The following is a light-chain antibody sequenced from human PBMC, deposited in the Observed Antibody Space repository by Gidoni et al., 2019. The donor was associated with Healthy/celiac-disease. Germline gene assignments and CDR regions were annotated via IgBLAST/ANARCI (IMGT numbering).Light chain of an antibody. Sequence: DIQRTQSPSSLSASVGDRVTITGRASQSISSYLNWYQQKPGKAPKLLIYAASSLQSGVPSMFSGSGSGTDFTLTISSLQPEYFATYYCQQSYSTPCSFGQGTKLEIK. V-gene: IGKV1-39*01. CDR1: QSISSY. J-gene: IGKJ2*04. CDR3: QQSYSTPCS. CDR2: AAS.